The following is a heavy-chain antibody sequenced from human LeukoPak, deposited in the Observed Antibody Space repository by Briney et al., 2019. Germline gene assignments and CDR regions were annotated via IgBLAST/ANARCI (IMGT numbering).Heavy chain of an antibody. J-gene: IGHJ4*02. V-gene: IGHV3-30*04. Sequence: GGSLRLSCAASGFTFSSYAMHWVRQAPGKGLEWVAVISYDGSNKYYADSVKGRFTISRDNSKNTLYLQMNSLRAEDTAVYYCARDHADYMELDYWGQGTLVTVSS. D-gene: IGHD1-7*01. CDR3: ARDHADYMELDY. CDR2: ISYDGSNK. CDR1: GFTFSSYA.